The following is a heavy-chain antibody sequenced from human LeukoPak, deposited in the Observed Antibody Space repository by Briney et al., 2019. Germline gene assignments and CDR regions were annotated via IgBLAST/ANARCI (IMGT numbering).Heavy chain of an antibody. CDR2: FYPGDSDT. D-gene: IGHD6-19*01. CDR1: GYSFTSYW. V-gene: IGHV5-51*01. Sequence: GESLKISCKGSGYSFTSYWFGWARQMPGKGLEWWGTFYPGDSDTRYSPPFQGQVTISADKSISTAYLQWSSLKASDTAMYYCARHAGGYSSGWYEDYWGQGTLVTVSS. CDR3: ARHAGGYSSGWYEDY. J-gene: IGHJ4*02.